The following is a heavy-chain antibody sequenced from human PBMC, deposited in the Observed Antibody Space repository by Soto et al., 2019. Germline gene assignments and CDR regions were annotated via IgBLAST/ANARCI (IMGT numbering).Heavy chain of an antibody. Sequence: GGSLRLSCAASGVTCISYSMNWVRQAPGKGLEWVSYISSSSSTIYYADSVKGRFTISRDNAKNSLYLQMNSLRAEDTAVYYCARGARPLYPYYFDYWGQGTLVTVSS. CDR3: ARGARPLYPYYFDY. J-gene: IGHJ4*02. CDR2: ISSSSSTI. D-gene: IGHD2-2*02. V-gene: IGHV3-48*01. CDR1: GVTCISYS.